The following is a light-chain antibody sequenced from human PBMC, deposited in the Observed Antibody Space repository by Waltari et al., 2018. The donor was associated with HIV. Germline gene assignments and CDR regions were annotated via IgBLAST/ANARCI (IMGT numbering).Light chain of an antibody. Sequence: QSALIQLAYFYGSPVASIILSCPGDSNTIGGYNLVSWYQQHPGRAPKLIIYGVNPLPSDVSSRFSGSKSGNTAALTISGLQAEDEAVYFCCSYAGADTPVVFGGGTKLTVL. CDR3: CSYAGADTPVV. CDR2: GVN. CDR1: SNTIGGYNL. V-gene: IGLV2-23*02. J-gene: IGLJ2*01.